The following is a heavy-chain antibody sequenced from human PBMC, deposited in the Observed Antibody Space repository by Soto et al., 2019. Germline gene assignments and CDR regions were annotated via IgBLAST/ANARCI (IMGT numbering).Heavy chain of an antibody. CDR3: AKELVGSGSYPSNVEYYFDY. CDR2: VSGSGAGT. CDR1: GFTFSSYG. V-gene: IGHV3-23*01. Sequence: EVQLLESGGGLVQPGGSLRLSCAASGFTFSSYGMSWVRQAPGKGLEWVSGVSGSGAGTYYADSVKGWFTISRDNSKNTVYLHMNSLRAEDTAVYHCAKELVGSGSYPSNVEYYFDYWGQGTLVTVSS. J-gene: IGHJ4*02. D-gene: IGHD1-26*01.